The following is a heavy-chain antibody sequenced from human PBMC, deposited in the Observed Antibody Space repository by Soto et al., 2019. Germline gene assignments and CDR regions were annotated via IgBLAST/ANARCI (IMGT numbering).Heavy chain of an antibody. CDR3: ARSNYGSGTDDDFDY. V-gene: IGHV4-4*02. J-gene: IGHJ4*02. Sequence: QVQLQESGPGLVKPSGTLSLTCAVSGDSISSSNWWSWVRQSPGKGREGIGEVHHSGDMNYNPSLESRVTISVAKSENQFTMKLNSVTDADTAVYYCARSNYGSGTDDDFDYWGQGTLVTVSS. CDR2: VHHSGDM. D-gene: IGHD3-10*01. CDR1: GDSISSSNW.